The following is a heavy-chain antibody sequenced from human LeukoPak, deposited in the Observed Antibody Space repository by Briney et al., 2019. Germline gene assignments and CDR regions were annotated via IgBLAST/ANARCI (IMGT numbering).Heavy chain of an antibody. D-gene: IGHD3-10*01. V-gene: IGHV1-24*01. CDR2: FDPEDGET. CDR3: ATDYYGSGSYSPQAFDI. J-gene: IGHJ3*02. Sequence: ASVKVSCKVSGYTLTELSMHWVRQAPGKGLEWMGGFDPEDGETIYAQKFQGRVTMTEDTSTDTAYMELSSLRSEDTAVYCCATDYYGSGSYSPQAFDIWGQGTMVTVSS. CDR1: GYTLTELS.